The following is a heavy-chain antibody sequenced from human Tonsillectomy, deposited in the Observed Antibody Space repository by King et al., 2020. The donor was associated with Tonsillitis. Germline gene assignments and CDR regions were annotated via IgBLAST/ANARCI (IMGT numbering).Heavy chain of an antibody. V-gene: IGHV4-30-4*01. Sequence: QLQESGPGLVKPSQTLSLTCTVSGGSISSGDYYWSWIRQPPGKGLEWIGYIYYSGSSYYNPSLKSRATMSVDTSKDQFSLNLSSVTAADTAVYYCARFMKNGHISCYYICYFDYWGQGTLVTVSS. CDR3: ARFMKNGHISCYYICYFDY. CDR1: GGSISSGDYY. CDR2: IYYSGSS. J-gene: IGHJ4*02. D-gene: IGHD3-22*01.